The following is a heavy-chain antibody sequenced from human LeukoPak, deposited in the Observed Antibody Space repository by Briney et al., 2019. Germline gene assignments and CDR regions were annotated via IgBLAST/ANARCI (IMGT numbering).Heavy chain of an antibody. CDR2: ISSSSSYI. D-gene: IGHD1-26*01. Sequence: GGSLRLSCAASGFTFSSYSMNWVRQAPGKGLEWVSSISSSSSYIYYADSVKGRFTISRDNAKNSLYLQMNSLRAEDTAVYYCARDPRSGSPPSYGMDVWGQGTTVTVSS. CDR1: GFTFSSYS. V-gene: IGHV3-21*01. CDR3: ARDPRSGSPPSYGMDV. J-gene: IGHJ6*02.